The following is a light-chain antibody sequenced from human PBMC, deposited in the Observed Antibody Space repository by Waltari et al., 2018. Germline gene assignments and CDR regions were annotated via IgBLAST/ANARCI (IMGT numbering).Light chain of an antibody. CDR3: QQDYGYPLT. Sequence: DIQMTQSPSSLSASAGDTVTITCKASQGIGTYLNWYQQKPGKAPKLLMYSASSLKSGIPSRFSGSGSGTDFTLTISSLQPEDFATYYCQQDYGYPLTFGPGTKLDIK. CDR2: SAS. V-gene: IGKV1-NL1*01. CDR1: QGIGTY. J-gene: IGKJ1*01.